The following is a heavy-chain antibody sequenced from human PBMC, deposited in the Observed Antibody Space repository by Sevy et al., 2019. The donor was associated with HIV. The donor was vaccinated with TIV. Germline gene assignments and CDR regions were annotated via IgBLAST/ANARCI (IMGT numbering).Heavy chain of an antibody. CDR1: GFTFSNAW. Sequence: GGSLRLSCAASGFTFSNAWMNWVRQAPGKGLEWVGRIKSKPDGGTTDYAAPVKGRFTISRDDSRGTVYLQMNSLKTDDTAVFYCSTGGYYFDYWGHGTPVTVSS. CDR3: STGGYYFDY. CDR2: IKSKPDGGTT. V-gene: IGHV3-15*01. J-gene: IGHJ4*01. D-gene: IGHD6-13*01.